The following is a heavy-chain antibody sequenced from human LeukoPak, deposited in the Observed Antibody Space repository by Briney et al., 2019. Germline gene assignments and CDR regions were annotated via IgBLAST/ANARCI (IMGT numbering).Heavy chain of an antibody. CDR3: AKDPRRTVTPLYYYYGMDV. CDR1: GFTFSSYG. CDR2: IRYDGSNK. Sequence: PGGSLRLSCAASGFTFSSYGMHWVRQAPGKGLEWVAFIRYDGSNKYYADSVKGRFTISRDNSKNTLYLQMNSLRAEDTAVYYCAKDPRRTVTPLYYYYGMDVWGQGTTVTVSS. V-gene: IGHV3-30*02. J-gene: IGHJ6*02. D-gene: IGHD4-17*01.